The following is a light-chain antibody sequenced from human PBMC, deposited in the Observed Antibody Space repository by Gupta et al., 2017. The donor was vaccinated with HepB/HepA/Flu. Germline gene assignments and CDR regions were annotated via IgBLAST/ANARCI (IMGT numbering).Light chain of an antibody. J-gene: IGLJ3*02. CDR1: KSNIGSNH. CDR3: AVWDDSLRGHWV. Sequence: QSVLTQPTSASETPGQRVAISCSGSKSNIGSNHVYWYQQFPGTAPKLLIYRTTQRPSGVPDRFSGSKSGTSASLAISGLRSEDEADYYCAVWDDSLRGHWVFGGGTRVTVL. CDR2: RTT. V-gene: IGLV1-47*01.